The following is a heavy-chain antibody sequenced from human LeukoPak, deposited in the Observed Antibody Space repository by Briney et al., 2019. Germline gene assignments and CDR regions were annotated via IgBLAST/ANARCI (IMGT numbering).Heavy chain of an antibody. CDR2: ISSDGSHK. J-gene: IGHJ4*02. CDR3: AKDLGGDCYLDY. Sequence: PGRSLRLSCAAPGIPFSSFGMHWVRQAPGKGLEWVAVISSDGSHKYYADSVRGRFTISRDNSKNTLYLQMSSLRAGDTAVYYCAKDLGGDCYLDYWGQGTLVTVSS. D-gene: IGHD2-21*02. CDR1: GIPFSSFG. V-gene: IGHV3-30*18.